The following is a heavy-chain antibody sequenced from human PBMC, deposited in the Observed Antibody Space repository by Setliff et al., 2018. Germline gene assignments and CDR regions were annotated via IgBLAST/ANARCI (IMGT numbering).Heavy chain of an antibody. D-gene: IGHD2-21*02. V-gene: IGHV1-2*06. CDR2: FHPYSGHT. CDR3: ARESVVVVTTTNYYYYMDV. Sequence: ASVKVSCKASGYTFNNYFLHWVRQAPGQGLEWMGRFHPYSGHTNYAQNFQGRVTMTIDASITTVYMELSSLSSEDTAVYYCARESVVVVTTTNYYYYMDVWGEGTTVTVSS. J-gene: IGHJ6*03. CDR1: GYTFNNYF.